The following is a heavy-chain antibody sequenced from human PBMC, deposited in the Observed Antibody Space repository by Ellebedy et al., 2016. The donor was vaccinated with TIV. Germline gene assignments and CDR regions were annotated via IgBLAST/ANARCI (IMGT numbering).Heavy chain of an antibody. D-gene: IGHD2-8*01. V-gene: IGHV4-39*07. Sequence: SETLSLXXTVSGGSISSSSYYWGWIRQPPGKGLEWIGSIYHSGSTHYNPSLKSRVTISVDTSKNQFSLKLNSVTAADTAVYYCARDYGTSGSYYYYYGMDVWGQGTTVTVS. CDR3: ARDYGTSGSYYYYYGMDV. CDR2: IYHSGST. CDR1: GGSISSSSYY. J-gene: IGHJ6*02.